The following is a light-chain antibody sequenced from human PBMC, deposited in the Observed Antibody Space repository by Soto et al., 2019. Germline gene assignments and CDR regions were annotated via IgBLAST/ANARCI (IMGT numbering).Light chain of an antibody. CDR3: CSYAGSYTHV. CDR1: SSDIGGYNY. J-gene: IGLJ1*01. V-gene: IGLV2-11*01. CDR2: DVI. Sequence: ALTQPRSVSGSPGQSVTISCTGTSSDIGGYNYVSWYQQHPGKAPKLMIYDVIKRPSGVPDRFSGSKSGNTASLTIYGLQAEDEADYYCCSYAGSYTHVFGTGTKV.